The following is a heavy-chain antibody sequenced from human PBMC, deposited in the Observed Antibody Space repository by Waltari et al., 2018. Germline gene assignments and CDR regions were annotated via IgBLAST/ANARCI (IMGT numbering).Heavy chain of an antibody. V-gene: IGHV4-59*01. CDR1: GGSISSYY. J-gene: IGHJ3*02. CDR2: IYYSGST. D-gene: IGHD6-19*01. CDR3: ARDSGGPGPDAFDI. Sequence: QVQLQESGPGLVKPSETLSLTCTVSGGSISSYYWRWIRQPPGKGLEWIGYIYYSGSTNYNPSLKSRVTISVDTSKNQFSLKLSSVTAADTAVYYCARDSGGPGPDAFDIWGQGTMVTVSS.